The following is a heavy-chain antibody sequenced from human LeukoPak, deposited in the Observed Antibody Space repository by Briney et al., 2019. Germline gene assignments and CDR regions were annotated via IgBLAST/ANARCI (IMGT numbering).Heavy chain of an antibody. Sequence: SETLSLTCAVSGRSFSGHYWTWFRQVPGKGLEWIGEINHRGVTLYTPSLESRVTISIDTSNKQLSLRLTSVTAADTAVYYCAATGDNFDYWGQGTLVTVSS. CDR2: INHRGVT. CDR3: AATGDNFDY. J-gene: IGHJ4*02. CDR1: GRSFSGHY. V-gene: IGHV4-34*01. D-gene: IGHD7-27*01.